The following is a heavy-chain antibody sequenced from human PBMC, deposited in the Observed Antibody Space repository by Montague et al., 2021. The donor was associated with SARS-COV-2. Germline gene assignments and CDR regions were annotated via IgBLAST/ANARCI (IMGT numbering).Heavy chain of an antibody. V-gene: IGHV4-34*01. CDR2: INHSGST. J-gene: IGHJ6*02. CDR3: ARVVGVYTDGFYLEDYYYGMDV. Sequence: SETLSLTCTVYGGSFSGYYWSWIRQPPGKGLEWIGEINHSGSTNYNPSLKSRVTISVDTSKNHSSLKLSSVTAADTAVYYCARVVGVYTDGFYLEDYYYGMDVWGQGTTVTVSS. CDR1: GGSFSGYY. D-gene: IGHD2-8*01.